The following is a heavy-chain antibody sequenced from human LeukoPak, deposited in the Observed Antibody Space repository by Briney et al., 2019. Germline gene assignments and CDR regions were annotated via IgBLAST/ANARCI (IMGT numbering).Heavy chain of an antibody. CDR1: GFTFSSYA. J-gene: IGHJ6*02. Sequence: GGSLRLSCAASGFTFSSYAMSWVRQAPGKGREWVSAISGSGGSTYYADSVKGRFTISRDNSKNTLYLQMNSLRAEDTAVYYCANPAGAAGIYYYYGMDVWGQGTTVTVSS. V-gene: IGHV3-23*01. CDR3: ANPAGAAGIYYYYGMDV. CDR2: ISGSGGST. D-gene: IGHD6-13*01.